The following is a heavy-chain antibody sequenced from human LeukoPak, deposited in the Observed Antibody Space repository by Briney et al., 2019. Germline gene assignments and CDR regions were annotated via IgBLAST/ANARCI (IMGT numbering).Heavy chain of an antibody. CDR3: ARRGYYYDTHGYYYFDY. D-gene: IGHD3-22*01. CDR2: IYHSGST. CDR1: GGSIGNYY. J-gene: IGHJ4*02. Sequence: SETLSLTCTVSGGSIGNYYWGWIRQPPGEGLEWIGSIYHSGSTNYNPSLKSRVTISVDTSKNQFSLKLSSVTAADTAVYYCARRGYYYDTHGYYYFDYWGQGTLVTVSS. V-gene: IGHV4-59*08.